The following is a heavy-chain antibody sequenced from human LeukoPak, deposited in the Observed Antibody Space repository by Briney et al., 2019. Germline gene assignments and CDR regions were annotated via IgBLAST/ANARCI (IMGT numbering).Heavy chain of an antibody. CDR1: GYTFTGYY. V-gene: IGHV1-2*02. Sequence: ASVKVSCKASGYTFTGYYMHWVRQAPGQGLEWMGWINPNSGGTNYAHKFQGRVTMIRNTSISTAYMELSSLRSEDTAVYYCALGRGRGVTRNVFDIWGQGTTVTVSS. CDR2: INPNSGGT. J-gene: IGHJ3*02. D-gene: IGHD3-10*01. CDR3: ALGRGRGVTRNVFDI.